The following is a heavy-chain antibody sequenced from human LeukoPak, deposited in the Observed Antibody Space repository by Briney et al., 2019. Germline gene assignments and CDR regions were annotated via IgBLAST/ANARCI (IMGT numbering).Heavy chain of an antibody. CDR2: ISGSGGST. Sequence: QAGGSLRLSCAASGFTFSSYAMSWVRQAPGKGLEWVSAISGSGGSTYYADSVKGRFTISRDNAKNSLNLQMNSLRAEDTAVYYCARDTSSGYLYFDYWGQGTLVTVSS. D-gene: IGHD3-22*01. J-gene: IGHJ4*02. CDR3: ARDTSSGYLYFDY. CDR1: GFTFSSYA. V-gene: IGHV3-23*01.